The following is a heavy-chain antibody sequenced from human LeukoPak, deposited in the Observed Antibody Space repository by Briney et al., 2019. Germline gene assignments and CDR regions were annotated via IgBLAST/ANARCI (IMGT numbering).Heavy chain of an antibody. J-gene: IGHJ6*03. CDR1: GYSFTGYY. CDR3: ASTVTTFPYYYYYYMDV. D-gene: IGHD4-17*01. CDR2: ISAYNGNT. Sequence: ASVKVSCKASGYSFTGYYMHWVRQAPGQGLEWMGWISAYNGNTNYAQKLQGRVTMTTDTSTSTAYMELRSLRSDDTAVYYCASTVTTFPYYYYYYMDVWGKGTTVTVSS. V-gene: IGHV1-18*04.